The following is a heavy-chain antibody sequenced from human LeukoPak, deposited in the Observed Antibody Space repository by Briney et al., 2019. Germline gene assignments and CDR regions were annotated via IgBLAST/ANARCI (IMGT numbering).Heavy chain of an antibody. J-gene: IGHJ4*02. V-gene: IGHV1-2*02. CDR2: INPNSGGT. D-gene: IGHD3-3*01. CDR1: GYTFTGYY. CDR3: ARQYYDFWRPLDY. Sequence: GASVKVSCKASGYTFTGYYMHWVRQAPGQGLEWMGWINPNSGGTNYAQKFQGRVTMTRDTSISTAYMELSRLRSDDTAVYYCARQYYDFWRPLDYWGQGTLVTVSS.